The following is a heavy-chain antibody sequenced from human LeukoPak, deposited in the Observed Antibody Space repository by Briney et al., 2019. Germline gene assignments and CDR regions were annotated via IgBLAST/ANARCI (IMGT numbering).Heavy chain of an antibody. J-gene: IGHJ6*02. CDR1: GLTFSTYA. Sequence: GGSLRLSCAASGLTFSTYAMSWVRQAPGKGLEWVSSISGSGGIAYYADSVKGRFPISRDNSNNTLSLQVSGLRVEDTAVYYCAKDGCPSCYFVYYYYGMDVWGQGTTVTVSS. CDR3: AKDGCPSCYFVYYYYGMDV. CDR2: ISGSGGIA. V-gene: IGHV3-23*01. D-gene: IGHD2-2*01.